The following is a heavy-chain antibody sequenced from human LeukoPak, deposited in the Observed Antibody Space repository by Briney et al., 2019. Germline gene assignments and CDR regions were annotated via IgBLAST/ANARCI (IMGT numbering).Heavy chain of an antibody. J-gene: IGHJ4*02. D-gene: IGHD1-1*01. CDR1: GYTFTSYG. CDR3: ARDPRLEPWDY. Sequence: ASVKVSCKASGYTFTSYGISWVRQAPGQGLEWMGWISAYNGNTNYAQKLQGRVTMTTDTSTSTAQMELRSLRSDDTAVYYCARDPRLEPWDYWGQGTLATVSS. CDR2: ISAYNGNT. V-gene: IGHV1-18*01.